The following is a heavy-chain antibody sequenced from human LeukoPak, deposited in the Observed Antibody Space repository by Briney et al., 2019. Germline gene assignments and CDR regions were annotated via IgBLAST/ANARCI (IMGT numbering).Heavy chain of an antibody. Sequence: ASVKVSCKAAGYTFTRYGISWVRQAPGQGLEWMGWISAYNGNTNYAQKLHGRVTMTTDTSTSTAYMELRSLRSDDRAVYYCARVFDIVASGSFRHYMDVWGKGTTVTVSS. V-gene: IGHV1-18*01. D-gene: IGHD5-12*01. CDR2: ISAYNGNT. CDR3: ARVFDIVASGSFRHYMDV. J-gene: IGHJ6*03. CDR1: GYTFTRYG.